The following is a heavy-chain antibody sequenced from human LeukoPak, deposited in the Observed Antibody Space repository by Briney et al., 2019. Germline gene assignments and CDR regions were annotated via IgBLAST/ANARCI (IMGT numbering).Heavy chain of an antibody. CDR1: GFTVSSNY. CDR3: AKDVYSSGWYGRGFDY. V-gene: IGHV3-66*01. J-gene: IGHJ4*02. Sequence: GGSLRLSCAASGFTVSSNYMSWVRQAPGKGLEWVSVIYSGGSTYYADSVKGRFTISRDNSKNTLYLQMNSLRAEDTAVYYCAKDVYSSGWYGRGFDYWGQGTLVTVSS. D-gene: IGHD6-19*01. CDR2: IYSGGST.